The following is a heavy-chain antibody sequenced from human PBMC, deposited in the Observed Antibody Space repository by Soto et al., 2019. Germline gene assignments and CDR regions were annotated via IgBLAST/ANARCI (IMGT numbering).Heavy chain of an antibody. J-gene: IGHJ4*02. CDR3: ARPRDYGDYAFDY. Sequence: PSETLSLTCTVSGGSIISYYWSWIRQPPGKGLEWIGYIYYSGSTNYNPSLKSRVTISVDTSKNQFSLKLSSVTAADTAVYYCARPRDYGDYAFDYWGQGTLVTVSS. V-gene: IGHV4-59*08. CDR2: IYYSGST. D-gene: IGHD4-17*01. CDR1: GGSIISYY.